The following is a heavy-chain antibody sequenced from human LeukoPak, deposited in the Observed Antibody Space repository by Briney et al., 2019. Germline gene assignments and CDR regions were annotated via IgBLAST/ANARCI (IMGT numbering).Heavy chain of an antibody. CDR3: ARDQAWGSSWYGDSFDP. CDR1: GFTFSSYE. J-gene: IGHJ5*02. D-gene: IGHD6-13*01. V-gene: IGHV3-48*03. CDR2: ISSSGSTI. Sequence: GGSLRLSCAASGFTFSSYEMTWVRQAPGKGLEWVSYISSSGSTIYYADSVKGRFTISRDNAKNSLYLQMNSLRAEDTAVYYCARDQAWGSSWYGDSFDPWGQGTLVTVSS.